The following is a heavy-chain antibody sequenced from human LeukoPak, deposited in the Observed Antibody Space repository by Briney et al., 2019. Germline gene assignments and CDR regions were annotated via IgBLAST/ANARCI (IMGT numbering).Heavy chain of an antibody. V-gene: IGHV1-69*01. J-gene: IGHJ4*02. CDR1: GGTFIRYA. Sequence: SVKVSCKASGGTFIRYAISWVRQAPGEGGEWVGGIIPMFGTANYAQKFQGRVTITADESTSTAYMELSSLRSEDTAVYYCARDGSGWPGVENFDYWGQGTLVTVSS. CDR3: ARDGSGWPGVENFDY. D-gene: IGHD6-19*01. CDR2: IIPMFGTA.